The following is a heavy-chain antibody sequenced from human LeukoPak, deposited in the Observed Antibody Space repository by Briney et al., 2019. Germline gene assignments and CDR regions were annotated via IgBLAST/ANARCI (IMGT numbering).Heavy chain of an antibody. D-gene: IGHD3-10*01. CDR2: IRYDGSNK. CDR1: GFTFSSYG. Sequence: PGGSLRLSCAASGFTFSSYGMHWVRQAPGKGLEWVAFIRYDGSNKYYADSVKGRLTISGDNSKNTLYLQMNSLRAEDTAVYYCAKEYHNAWVRGTIDYWGQGTLVTVSS. CDR3: AKEYHNAWVRGTIDY. V-gene: IGHV3-30*02. J-gene: IGHJ4*02.